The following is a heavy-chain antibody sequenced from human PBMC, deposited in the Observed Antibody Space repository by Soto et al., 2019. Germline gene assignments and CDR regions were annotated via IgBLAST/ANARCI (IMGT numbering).Heavy chain of an antibody. CDR2: IKKDGSEK. CDR3: ARGLLTFGGVIVVAFDF. J-gene: IGHJ4*02. Sequence: GGSLRLSCEASGFTFSSYWMSWVRQAPGKGLEWVANIKKDGSEKFYVDSVMGRFAISRDNAKNSLYLQMDSLRVDDTAVYYCARGLLTFGGVIVVAFDFWGLGTLVTVSS. CDR1: GFTFSSYW. V-gene: IGHV3-7*03. D-gene: IGHD3-16*02.